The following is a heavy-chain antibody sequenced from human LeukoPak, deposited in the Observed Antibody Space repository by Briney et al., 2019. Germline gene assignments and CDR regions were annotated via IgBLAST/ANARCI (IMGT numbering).Heavy chain of an antibody. D-gene: IGHD1/OR15-1a*01. CDR1: GFTFSSYT. CDR2: ISSGSSFI. CDR3: AVSLTTGGIFDY. J-gene: IGHJ4*02. V-gene: IGHV3-21*01. Sequence: GGSLRLSCAASGFTFSSYTINWARQAPGKGLEWVSSISSGSSFIYYADSMKGRFTISRDNSKNSLSLQLSSLRAEDTAVYYCAVSLTTGGIFDYWGQGTLVTVSS.